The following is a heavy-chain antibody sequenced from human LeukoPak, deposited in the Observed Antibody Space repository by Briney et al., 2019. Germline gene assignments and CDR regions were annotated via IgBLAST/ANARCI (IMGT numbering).Heavy chain of an antibody. V-gene: IGHV1-2*02. CDR2: INPKSGGT. D-gene: IGHD3-16*01. J-gene: IGHJ4*02. Sequence: ASVKVSCKASGYTFTGYYMHWVRQAPGQGLEWMGWINPKSGGTNYAQKFQSRVTMTRDTSISTAYMELNRLRSDDTAVYYCVPSNSFEYYFDYWGQGTLVTVSS. CDR1: GYTFTGYY. CDR3: VPSNSFEYYFDY.